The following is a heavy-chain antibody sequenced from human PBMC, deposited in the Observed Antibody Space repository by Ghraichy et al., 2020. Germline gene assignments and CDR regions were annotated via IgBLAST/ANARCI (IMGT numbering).Heavy chain of an antibody. CDR1: GYTFTSYA. J-gene: IGHJ4*02. D-gene: IGHD4-17*01. Sequence: ASVKVSCKASGYTFTSYAMHWVRQAPGQRLEWMGWINAGNGNTKYSQKFQGRVTITRDTSASTAYMELSSLRSEDTAVYYCARGRTTDPYTHFDYWGQGTLVTVSS. CDR3: ARGRTTDPYTHFDY. CDR2: INAGNGNT. V-gene: IGHV1-3*01.